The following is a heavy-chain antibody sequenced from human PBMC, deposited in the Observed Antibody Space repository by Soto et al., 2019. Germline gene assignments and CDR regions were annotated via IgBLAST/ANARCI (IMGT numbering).Heavy chain of an antibody. J-gene: IGHJ4*02. V-gene: IGHV1-2*02. CDR1: GYTFSDYY. CDR3: ARDADYGGKSDY. Sequence: QAHLVQSGGEVKKPGASVKVSCKASGYTFSDYYMHWVRQAPGQGLEWMGYINPDGGDTTYAQKFQGRVTMTTDTSTSTAYMELKSLRSDDTAVYYCARDADYGGKSDYWGQGTLVTVSS. D-gene: IGHD4-17*01. CDR2: INPDGGDT.